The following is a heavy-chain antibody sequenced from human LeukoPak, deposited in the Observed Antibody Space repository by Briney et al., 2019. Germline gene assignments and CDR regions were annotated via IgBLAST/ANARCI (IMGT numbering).Heavy chain of an antibody. V-gene: IGHV5-51*01. D-gene: IGHD3-16*02. Sequence: GESLKISCKGSGYSSTSYWIGWVRQMPGKGLEWMGTIYPGDSDTRYSPSFQGQVTISADKSISTAYLQWSSLKASDTAMYYCARGGDYVWGSYRYTRYFDYWGQGTLVTVSS. J-gene: IGHJ4*02. CDR3: ARGGDYVWGSYRYTRYFDY. CDR2: IYPGDSDT. CDR1: GYSSTSYW.